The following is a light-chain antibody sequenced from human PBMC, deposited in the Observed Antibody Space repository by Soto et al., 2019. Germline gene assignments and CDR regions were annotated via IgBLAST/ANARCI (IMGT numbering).Light chain of an antibody. CDR1: QSVSSK. CDR2: GAS. V-gene: IGKV3-15*01. J-gene: IGKJ4*01. Sequence: EIVMTQSPATLSVSPGERATLSCRASQSVSSKLAWYQQKPGQAPRLLIYGASTRATGIPARFSGSGSGTEFTLTISSLQSEDFAVYYCQQYNDWPPLTFGGG. CDR3: QQYNDWPPLT.